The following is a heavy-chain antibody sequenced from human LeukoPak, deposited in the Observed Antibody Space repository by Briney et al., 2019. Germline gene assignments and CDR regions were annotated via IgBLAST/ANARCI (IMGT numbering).Heavy chain of an antibody. J-gene: IGHJ4*02. V-gene: IGHV4-59*05. CDR3: ARLADIVVVPAASFDY. D-gene: IGHD2-2*01. CDR2: IYYSGST. Sequence: PSETLSLTCTVSGGSIRSYYWSWIRQPPGEGLEWIGSIYYSGSTYYNPSLKSRVTISVDTSKNQFSLKLSSVTAADTAVYYCARLADIVVVPAASFDYWGQGTLVTVSS. CDR1: GGSIRSYY.